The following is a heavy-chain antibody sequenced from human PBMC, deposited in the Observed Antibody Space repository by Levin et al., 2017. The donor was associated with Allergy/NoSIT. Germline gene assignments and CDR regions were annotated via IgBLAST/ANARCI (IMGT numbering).Heavy chain of an antibody. Sequence: ASVKVSCKASGYTFTSYGISWVRQAPGQGLEWMGWISAYNGNTNYAQKLQGRVTMTTDTSTSTAYMELRSLRSDDTAVYYCARAPRELTYYDILTGYPKLHWGQGTLVTVSS. V-gene: IGHV1-18*01. CDR3: ARAPRELTYYDILTGYPKLH. J-gene: IGHJ4*02. CDR1: GYTFTSYG. D-gene: IGHD3-9*01. CDR2: ISAYNGNT.